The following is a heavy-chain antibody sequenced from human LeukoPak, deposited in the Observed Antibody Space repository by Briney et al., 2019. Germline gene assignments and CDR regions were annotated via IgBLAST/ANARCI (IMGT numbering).Heavy chain of an antibody. D-gene: IGHD3-22*01. CDR1: GGSIGSYY. J-gene: IGHJ4*02. CDR3: ARATSGYYFDF. CDR2: VSYSGST. V-gene: IGHV4-59*01. Sequence: SETLPLTCTVSGGSIGSYYWNWIRQPPGKGLEWIGYVSYSGSTNYNPSLKSRVTMSVDKSKNQFSLKLSSVTAADTAVYFCARATSGYYFDFWDQGTLVIVSS.